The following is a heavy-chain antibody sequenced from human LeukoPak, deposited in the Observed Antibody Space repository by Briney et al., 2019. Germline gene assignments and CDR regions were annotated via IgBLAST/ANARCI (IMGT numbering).Heavy chain of an antibody. V-gene: IGHV1-18*01. CDR3: ARPPQKIRYCSGGSCQFPFDY. J-gene: IGHJ4*02. CDR2: ISAYNGNT. D-gene: IGHD2-15*01. CDR1: GYTFTSYG. Sequence: ASVKVSCKASGYTFTSYGISWVRQAPGQGLEWMGWISAYNGNTNYAQKLQGRVTMTTDTSTSTAYMELRSLRSDDTAVYYCARPPQKIRYCSGGSCQFPFDYWGQGTLATVSS.